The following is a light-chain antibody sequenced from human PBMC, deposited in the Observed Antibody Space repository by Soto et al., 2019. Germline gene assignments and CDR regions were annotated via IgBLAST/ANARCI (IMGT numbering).Light chain of an antibody. CDR2: DVS. J-gene: IGLJ2*01. CDR1: SNDIGVYNY. CDR3: SSYPSNTVV. V-gene: IGLV2-14*03. Sequence: QSALTQPASVSGSPGQSITLSCSGTSNDIGVYNYVSWYQQHPGKAAKLIIYDVSNRASGVSNRFSGSKSGNTASLTISGLQAEDEADYYCSSYPSNTVVFGGGTKLTVL.